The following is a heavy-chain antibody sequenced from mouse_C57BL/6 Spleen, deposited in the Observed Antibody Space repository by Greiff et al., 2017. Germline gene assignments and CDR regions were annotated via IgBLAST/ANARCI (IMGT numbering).Heavy chain of an antibody. D-gene: IGHD1-1*01. CDR2: INPNNGGT. V-gene: IGHV1-26*01. CDR1: GYTFTDYY. CDR3: ARSPPLRGFAY. J-gene: IGHJ3*01. Sequence: EVQLQQSGPELVKPGASVKISCKASGYTFTDYYMNWVKQSHGKSLEWIGDINPNNGGTSYNQKFKGKATLTVDKSSSTAYMELRSLTSEDSAVYYWARSPPLRGFAYWGQGTLVTVSA.